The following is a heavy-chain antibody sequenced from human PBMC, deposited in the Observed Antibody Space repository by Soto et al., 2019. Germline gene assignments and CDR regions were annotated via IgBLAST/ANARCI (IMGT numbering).Heavy chain of an antibody. Sequence: QVQLVQSGAEVKKPGSSVKVSCKASGGTFSSYAISWVRQAPGQGLEWMGGIIPIFGTANYAQKFQGRVTISANESTSTAYMELSSLRSEDTAVYYCASAAKKWERHPLLDYWGQGTLVTVSS. V-gene: IGHV1-69*01. CDR3: ASAAKKWERHPLLDY. D-gene: IGHD1-26*01. J-gene: IGHJ4*02. CDR2: IIPIFGTA. CDR1: GGTFSSYA.